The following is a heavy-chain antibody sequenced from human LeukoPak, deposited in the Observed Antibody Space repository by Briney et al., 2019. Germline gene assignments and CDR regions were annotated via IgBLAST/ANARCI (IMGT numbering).Heavy chain of an antibody. CDR2: IYHSGST. D-gene: IGHD3-3*01. V-gene: IGHV4-38-2*02. CDR1: GYSISSGYY. J-gene: IGHJ5*02. CDR3: ARQLSRRYDFFGKGKNWFDP. Sequence: KTSETLSLTCTVSGYSISSGYYWGWIRQPPGKGLEWIGSIYHSGSTYYNPSLKSRLTISVDMSKNQFSLKLSSVTAADTAVYYCARQLSRRYDFFGKGKNWFDPWGQGTLVTVSS.